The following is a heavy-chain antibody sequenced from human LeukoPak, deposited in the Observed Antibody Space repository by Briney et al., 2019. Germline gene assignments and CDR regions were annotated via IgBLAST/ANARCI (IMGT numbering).Heavy chain of an antibody. D-gene: IGHD5-12*01. CDR1: GFTFSSYW. Sequence: PGGSLRLSCAASGFTFSSYWMHWVRQAPGKGLVWVSRINSDGSSTSYADSVTGPFTISRDKAKNTLYLQRNSLRAEETAVYFRARVGHDSGYDDGSDYWGQGTLVTVSS. CDR3: ARVGHDSGYDDGSDY. J-gene: IGHJ4*02. V-gene: IGHV3-74*01. CDR2: INSDGSST.